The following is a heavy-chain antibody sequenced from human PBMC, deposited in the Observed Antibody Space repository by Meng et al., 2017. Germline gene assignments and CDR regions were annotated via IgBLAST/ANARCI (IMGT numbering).Heavy chain of an antibody. D-gene: IGHD6-13*01. Sequence: VQRVQDGAELKKPGAAGKVSCKPSGYNFPDYYIHWVRQAPGQGLEWMGRIDPKNGDTHYAQKFQGRVTMTGDTSISTAYMDLSGLRSDDTAVYYCARDEDISAAGKLFGDYWGQGTLVTVSS. CDR3: ARDEDISAAGKLFGDY. J-gene: IGHJ4*02. CDR1: GYNFPDYY. CDR2: IDPKNGDT. V-gene: IGHV1-2*06.